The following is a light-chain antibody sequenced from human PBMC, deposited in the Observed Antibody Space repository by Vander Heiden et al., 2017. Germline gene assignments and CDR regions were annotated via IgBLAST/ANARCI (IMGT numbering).Light chain of an antibody. CDR3: QAWDSRDVV. Sequence: SYELTQPPSESVSPGQTASITCSGDKLGDKYACWYQQKPGQSPVLVIYQDSKRPSGIPERFSGSNSGNTATLTISGTQAMDEADYYCQAWDSRDVVFGGGTKLTVL. CDR2: QDS. J-gene: IGLJ2*01. V-gene: IGLV3-1*01. CDR1: KLGDKY.